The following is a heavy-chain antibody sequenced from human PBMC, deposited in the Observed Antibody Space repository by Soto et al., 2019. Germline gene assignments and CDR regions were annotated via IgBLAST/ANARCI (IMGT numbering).Heavy chain of an antibody. D-gene: IGHD3-3*01. J-gene: IGHJ4*02. CDR3: AKEEDYDFWSGYPFDGPVAFDY. CDR1: GFTFSSYG. Sequence: QVQLVESGGGVVQPGRSLRLSCAASGFTFSSYGMHWVRQAPGKGLEWVAVISYDGSNKYYADSVKGRFTISRDNSKNTLYLQMNSLRAEDTAVYYCAKEEDYDFWSGYPFDGPVAFDYWGQGTLVTVSS. V-gene: IGHV3-30*18. CDR2: ISYDGSNK.